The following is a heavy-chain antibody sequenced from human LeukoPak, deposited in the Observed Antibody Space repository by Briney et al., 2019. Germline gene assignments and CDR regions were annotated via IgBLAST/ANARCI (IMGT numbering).Heavy chain of an antibody. CDR3: ARDISPDDYFDSHKCYYDAFDI. V-gene: IGHV3-7*04. CDR1: GFTLSGYW. Sequence: GGSLRLPCAASGFTLSGYWMTWVRQGPGKGLEWVANINRDGGQRSYVDSVKGRFAISRDNAKNSLYLQMSSLKTEDTAVYYCARDISPDDYFDSHKCYYDAFDIWGQGTLVTVSS. CDR2: INRDGGQR. D-gene: IGHD3-22*01. J-gene: IGHJ3*02.